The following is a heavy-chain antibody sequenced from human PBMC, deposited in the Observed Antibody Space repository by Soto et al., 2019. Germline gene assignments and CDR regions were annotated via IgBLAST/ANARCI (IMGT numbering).Heavy chain of an antibody. D-gene: IGHD3-10*01. Sequence: ASVKVSCKASGYTFTGHYMHWVRQAPGQGLEWMGWINPNSVGTNYAQKFQGRVTMTRDTSISTAYMELSRLRSDDTAVYYCAREPMVRAAHGFDIWGQGAMVTVSS. CDR1: GYTFTGHY. CDR3: AREPMVRAAHGFDI. J-gene: IGHJ3*02. CDR2: INPNSVGT. V-gene: IGHV1-2*02.